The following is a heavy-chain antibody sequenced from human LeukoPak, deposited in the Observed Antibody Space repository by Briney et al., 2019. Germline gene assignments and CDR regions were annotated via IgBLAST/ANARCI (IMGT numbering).Heavy chain of an antibody. D-gene: IGHD1-26*01. CDR3: AGSGSYHYYGMDV. V-gene: IGHV1-46*01. CDR2: INPSGGST. CDR1: GYTFTSYY. Sequence: ASVKVSCKASGYTFTSYYMHWVRQAPGQGLEWMGIINPSGGSTSYAQKFQGRVTMTRNTSISTAYMELSSLRSEDTAVYYCAGSGSYHYYGMDVWGQGTTVTVSS. J-gene: IGHJ6*02.